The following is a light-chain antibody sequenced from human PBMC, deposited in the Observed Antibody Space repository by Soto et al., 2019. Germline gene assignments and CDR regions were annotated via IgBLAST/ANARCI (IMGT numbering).Light chain of an antibody. CDR1: QSIGNY. CDR2: ATS. J-gene: IGKJ3*01. CDR3: QQRSSWPFT. V-gene: IGKV3-11*01. Sequence: EVVLTQSPATLSLSPGEGATLSCRASQSIGNYLAWYQQKPGQAPRLLIYATSNRATGIPARFSGSGSGTDFTLTITSLEPEDFAFYYCQQRSSWPFTFCPGTKVDMK.